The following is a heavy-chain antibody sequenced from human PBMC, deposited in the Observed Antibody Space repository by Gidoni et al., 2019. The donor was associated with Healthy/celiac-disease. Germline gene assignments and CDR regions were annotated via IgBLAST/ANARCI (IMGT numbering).Heavy chain of an antibody. Sequence: QVQLVESGGGVVQPGRSLRLSCAASGFTFSSYGMHWVRQAPGKGLEWVAVIWYDGSNKYYADSVKGRFTISRDNSKNTLYLQMNSLRAEDTAVYYCARGALWFGEYAFDIWGQGTMVTVSS. CDR2: IWYDGSNK. CDR1: GFTFSSYG. D-gene: IGHD3-10*01. J-gene: IGHJ3*02. V-gene: IGHV3-33*01. CDR3: ARGALWFGEYAFDI.